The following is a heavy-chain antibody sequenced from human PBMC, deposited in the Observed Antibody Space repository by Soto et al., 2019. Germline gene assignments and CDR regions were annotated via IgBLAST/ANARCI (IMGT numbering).Heavy chain of an antibody. D-gene: IGHD6-19*01. Sequence: ASVKVSCKASGYTFSSNGVSWVRQAPGQGLEWMGWISTFNGNAHYAQKFQGRVTMTTDTSTNTAYMELTSLSSDDTAVYYCERINGYSSGWYDYWGQGTLVTVSS. V-gene: IGHV1-18*04. CDR1: GYTFSSNG. CDR3: ERINGYSSGWYDY. CDR2: ISTFNGNA. J-gene: IGHJ4*02.